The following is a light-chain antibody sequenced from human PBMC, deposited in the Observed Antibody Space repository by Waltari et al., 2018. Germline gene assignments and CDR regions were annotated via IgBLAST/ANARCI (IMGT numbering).Light chain of an antibody. Sequence: SSVVTQPPSVSLAPGETATITCGGDNIGTYSVHWYQQKAGQAPVLVIFYDRDRPSGIPDRFSGSNSGNTATLTISRVEAGDEARYYCHVWHPHVDPGVFGTGTEVTVL. CDR2: YDR. J-gene: IGLJ1*01. V-gene: IGLV3-21*04. CDR1: NIGTYS. CDR3: HVWHPHVDPGV.